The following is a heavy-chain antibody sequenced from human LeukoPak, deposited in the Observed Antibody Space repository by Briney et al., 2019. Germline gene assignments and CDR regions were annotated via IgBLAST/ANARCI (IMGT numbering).Heavy chain of an antibody. Sequence: ASLKVSCKTSGYTFTNYDINWVRQATGQGLEWMGWLSPNSGNTAYAQKFRGSVTMTMNTSISTAYMDLSSLRSEDTAVYYCARGAMATRVLDFWGQGTQVTVSS. D-gene: IGHD5-24*01. CDR3: ARGAMATRVLDF. V-gene: IGHV1-8*01. J-gene: IGHJ4*02. CDR1: GYTFTNYD. CDR2: LSPNSGNT.